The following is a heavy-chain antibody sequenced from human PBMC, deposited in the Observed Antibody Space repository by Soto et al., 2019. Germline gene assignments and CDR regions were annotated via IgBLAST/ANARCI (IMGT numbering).Heavy chain of an antibody. CDR1: GYTFTTYG. CDR3: AREGSWPYYYYGMDV. CDR2: ISAYNGDT. J-gene: IGHJ6*02. V-gene: IGHV1-18*01. Sequence: QVQRVQSGDEVKKPGASVKVSCKASGYTFTTYGISWVRQAPGQGLEWMGWISAYNGDTKYAQNVQDRVSMTTDTPTSTAYMELRSLRSDDTAVYYCAREGSWPYYYYGMDVWGQGTTVTVSS. D-gene: IGHD6-13*01.